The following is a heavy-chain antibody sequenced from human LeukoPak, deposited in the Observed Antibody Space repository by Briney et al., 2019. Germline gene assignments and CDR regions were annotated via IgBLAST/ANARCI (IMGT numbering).Heavy chain of an antibody. CDR2: ISSNGGST. J-gene: IGHJ4*02. V-gene: IGHV3-64*01. CDR1: GFTFSSYA. Sequence: GGSLRLSCAASGFTFSSYAMHWVRQAPGKGLEYVSAISSNGGSTYYANSVKGRFTISRDNSKNTLYLQMNSLRAEDTAVYYCAKDDSPGHSGRFGELLHWGQGTLVTVSS. CDR3: AKDDSPGHSGRFGELLH. D-gene: IGHD3-10*01.